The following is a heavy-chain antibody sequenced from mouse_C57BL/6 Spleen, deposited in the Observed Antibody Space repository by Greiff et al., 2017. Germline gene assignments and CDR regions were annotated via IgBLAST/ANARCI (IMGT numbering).Heavy chain of an antibody. CDR2: INPRNGGT. CDR1: GYTFTSYW. D-gene: IGHD2-3*01. CDR3: ARDDDGYYIRYFGY. Sequence: QVQLQQPGTELVKPGASVKLSCKASGYTFTSYWMHWVKQRPGQGLEWIGNINPRNGGTNYNEKFKSKATLTVDKSSSTAYMQLSSLTSEDAAVYYCARDDDGYYIRYFGYWGQGTTLTVSS. V-gene: IGHV1-53*01. J-gene: IGHJ2*01.